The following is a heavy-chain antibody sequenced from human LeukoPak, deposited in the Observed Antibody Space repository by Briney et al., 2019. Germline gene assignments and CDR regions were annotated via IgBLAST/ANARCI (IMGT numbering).Heavy chain of an antibody. J-gene: IGHJ5*02. D-gene: IGHD3-10*01. Sequence: SETLSLTRTVSGGSISSYYWSWIRQPPGKGLEWVGYIYYSGSTNYNPSLKSRVTISVDTSKNQFSLKLSSVTAADTAVYYCARDPWYYYGSGSYYPWGQGTLVTVSS. CDR2: IYYSGST. V-gene: IGHV4-59*01. CDR3: ARDPWYYYGSGSYYP. CDR1: GGSISSYY.